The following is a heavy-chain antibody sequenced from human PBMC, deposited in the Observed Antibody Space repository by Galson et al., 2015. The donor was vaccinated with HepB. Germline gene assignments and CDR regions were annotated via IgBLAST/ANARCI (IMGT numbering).Heavy chain of an antibody. Sequence: SVKVSCKASGGTFSSYTISWVRQAPGQGLEWMGRIIPILGIANYAQKFQGRVTITADKSTSTAYMELSSLRSEDTAVYYCARSGATNGVWELWFDPWGQGTLVTASS. CDR1: GGTFSSYT. V-gene: IGHV1-69*02. J-gene: IGHJ5*02. CDR3: ARSGATNGVWELWFDP. CDR2: IIPILGIA. D-gene: IGHD1-26*01.